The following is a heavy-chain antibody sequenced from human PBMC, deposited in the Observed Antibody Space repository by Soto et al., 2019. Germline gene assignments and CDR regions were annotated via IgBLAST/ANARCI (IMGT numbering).Heavy chain of an antibody. CDR1: GLTFSHYS. CDR3: ARVNSIIEYSNGMDV. J-gene: IGHJ6*02. D-gene: IGHD3-3*02. V-gene: IGHV3-21*01. Sequence: EVHLVESGGGLVKPGGSLRLSCAASGLTFSHYSRNWVRQAPETGLEWVSSISGGGTYRYYAESVKGRFTISRDNAKNALDLQMNSLRAEDTAVYYCARVNSIIEYSNGMDVWGQGTTVTVSS. CDR2: ISGGGTYR.